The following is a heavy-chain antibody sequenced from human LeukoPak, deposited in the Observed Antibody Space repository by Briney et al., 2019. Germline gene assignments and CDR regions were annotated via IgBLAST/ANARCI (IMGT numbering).Heavy chain of an antibody. V-gene: IGHV3-74*01. D-gene: IGHD2-21*01. J-gene: IGHJ3*01. CDR1: GFIFSSSW. Sequence: GSLRLSCAASGFIFSSSWVYWIRQTPGRGLVWVSRMNSDGSTINYADSVKGRFTVSRDNAKSTLYLQMNSLRAEDTAVYYCAREVASGDSHTFDVWGQGTLVIVSS. CDR2: MNSDGSTI. CDR3: AREVASGDSHTFDV.